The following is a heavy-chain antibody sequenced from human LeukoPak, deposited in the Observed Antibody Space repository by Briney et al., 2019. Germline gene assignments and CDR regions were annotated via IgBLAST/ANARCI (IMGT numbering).Heavy chain of an antibody. V-gene: IGHV3-11*06. J-gene: IGHJ4*02. D-gene: IGHD3-22*01. CDR2: ISSSSDYT. CDR1: GFPFSDYY. CDR3: ARTEHYSDRSGYYYFDY. Sequence: GSLRLSCAASGFPFSDYYMSWIRQAPGKGLEWVSYISSSSDYTNYADSVKGRFTISRDNPKNTLYLQMNSLRAEDTAVYYCARTEHYSDRSGYYYFDYWGQGTLVTVSS.